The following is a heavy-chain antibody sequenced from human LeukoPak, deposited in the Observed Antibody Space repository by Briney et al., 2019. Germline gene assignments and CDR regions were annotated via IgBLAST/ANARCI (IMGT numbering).Heavy chain of an antibody. Sequence: SETLSLTCTVSGGSISSSSYYWGWIRRPPGKGLEWIGSIYYSGSTYYNPSLKSRVTISVDTSKNQFSLKLGSVTAADTAVYYCARDGESFWGQGTLVTVSS. CDR3: ARDGESF. CDR1: GGSISSSSYY. J-gene: IGHJ4*02. CDR2: IYYSGST. D-gene: IGHD7-27*01. V-gene: IGHV4-39*07.